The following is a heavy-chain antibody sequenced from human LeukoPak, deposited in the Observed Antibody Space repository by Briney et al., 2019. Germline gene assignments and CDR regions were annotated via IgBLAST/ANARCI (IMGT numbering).Heavy chain of an antibody. V-gene: IGHV4-38-2*02. CDR1: GYSISSGYY. D-gene: IGHD1-26*01. J-gene: IGHJ4*02. Sequence: SETLSLTCTVSGYSISSGYYWGWIRQPPGKGLEWIGSIYHSGSTYYNPSLKSRVTISVDTSKNQFSLKLSSVTAADTAVYYCARTEWELLTFDYWGQGTLVTVSS. CDR2: IYHSGST. CDR3: ARTEWELLTFDY.